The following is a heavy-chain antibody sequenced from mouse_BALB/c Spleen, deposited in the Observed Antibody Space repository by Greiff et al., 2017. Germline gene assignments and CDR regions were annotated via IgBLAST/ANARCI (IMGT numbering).Heavy chain of an antibody. CDR3: AGGTGPFDD. CDR2: IDPSDSET. CDR1: GYTFTSYW. J-gene: IGHJ2*01. D-gene: IGHD4-1*01. Sequence: QVQLQQPGAELVKPGAPVKLSCKASGYTFTSYWMNWVKQRPGRGLEWIGRIDPSDSETHYTQKFKDKATLTVDKSSSTAYIQLSSLTSEDSAVYYCAGGTGPFDDWGQGTTLTVSS. V-gene: IGHV1-69*02.